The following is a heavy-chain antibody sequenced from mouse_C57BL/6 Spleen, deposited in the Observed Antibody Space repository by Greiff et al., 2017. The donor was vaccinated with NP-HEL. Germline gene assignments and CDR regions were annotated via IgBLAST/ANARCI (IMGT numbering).Heavy chain of an antibody. V-gene: IGHV1-61*01. Sequence: QVQLQQPGAELVRPGSSVKLSCKASGYTFTSYWMDWVKQRPRQGLEWIGNIYPSDSETHYNQKFKDKATLTVDKSSSTAYMQLSSLTSEDSAVYYCARFRVGNYAMDYWGQGTSVTVSS. CDR1: GYTFTSYW. J-gene: IGHJ4*01. D-gene: IGHD1-1*01. CDR2: IYPSDSET. CDR3: ARFRVGNYAMDY.